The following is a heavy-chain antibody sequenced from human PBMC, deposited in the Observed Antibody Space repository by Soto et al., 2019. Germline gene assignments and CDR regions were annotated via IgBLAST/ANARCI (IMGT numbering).Heavy chain of an antibody. V-gene: IGHV1-69*06. CDR2: IIPIFNST. CDR1: GSRFSNYV. J-gene: IGHJ4*02. Sequence: SVTVSCTVSGSRFSNYVISWVRQAPGHGLEWLGRIIPIFNSTKYAQNFQGRVTITADKSTSTASLELSSLRSDDTAVYYCAREGRGKKAGYNGLVSLGYWGQGTLVTVSS. D-gene: IGHD2-2*02. CDR3: AREGRGKKAGYNGLVSLGY.